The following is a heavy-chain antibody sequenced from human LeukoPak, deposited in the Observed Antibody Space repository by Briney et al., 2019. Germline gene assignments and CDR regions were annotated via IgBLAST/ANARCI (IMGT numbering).Heavy chain of an antibody. CDR2: ISGDGSTT. Sequence: GGSLRLSCAASGFIFNSYPMHWVRRAPGKGLESISAISGDGSTTYYANSVRGRFTISRDNSENTLYLQMGSLTAEDMAVYYCAREGTPGTLDYWGQGTLVTVSS. CDR1: GFIFNSYP. CDR3: AREGTPGTLDY. V-gene: IGHV3-64*01. J-gene: IGHJ4*02. D-gene: IGHD6-13*01.